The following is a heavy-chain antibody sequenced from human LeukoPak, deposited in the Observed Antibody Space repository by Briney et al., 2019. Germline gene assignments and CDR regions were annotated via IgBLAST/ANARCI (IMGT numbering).Heavy chain of an antibody. D-gene: IGHD3-10*01. CDR2: IFNTGNT. CDR3: ASRPADTTWYGVFDY. J-gene: IGHJ4*02. CDR1: GGSINSHY. V-gene: IGHV4-59*11. Sequence: SETLSLTCSVSGGSINSHYWSWIRQPPGKRLEWIGYIFNTGNTNYNPSLANRVTMSVDTSRAQFFLRLSPVTAADTAIYYCASRPADTTWYGVFDYWSQGTLVTVSS.